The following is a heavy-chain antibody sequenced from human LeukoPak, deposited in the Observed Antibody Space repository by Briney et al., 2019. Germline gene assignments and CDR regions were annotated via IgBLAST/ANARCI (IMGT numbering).Heavy chain of an antibody. CDR3: ARDNEQWLVHYYFDY. CDR2: IWYDGSNK. Sequence: PGTSLRLSCAASGFTFSSYGMHWVRQAPGKGLEWVAVIWYDGSNKYYADSVKGRFTISRDNSKNTLYLQMNSLRAEDTAVYYCARDNEQWLVHYYFDYWGQGTLVTVSS. CDR1: GFTFSSYG. J-gene: IGHJ4*02. D-gene: IGHD6-19*01. V-gene: IGHV3-33*01.